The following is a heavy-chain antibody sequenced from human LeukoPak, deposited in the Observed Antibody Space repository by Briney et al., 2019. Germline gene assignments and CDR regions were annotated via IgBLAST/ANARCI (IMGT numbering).Heavy chain of an antibody. CDR1: GYSFTSYW. V-gene: IGHV5-51*01. CDR3: AREFGGELRYFDWVTRVEFDY. Sequence: GGSLKTSCKGFGYSFTSYWIRWVPQMPGKGLKWTRLIYLVVSDPRYSPSLRGQVTTPADKSISTAYLQWSSLKASDTAMYYCAREFGGELRYFDWVTRVEFDYWGQGTLVTVSS. J-gene: IGHJ4*02. CDR2: IYLVVSDP. D-gene: IGHD3-9*01.